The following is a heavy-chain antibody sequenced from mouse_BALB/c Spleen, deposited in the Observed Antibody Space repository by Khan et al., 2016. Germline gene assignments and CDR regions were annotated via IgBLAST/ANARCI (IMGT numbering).Heavy chain of an antibody. CDR1: GYTFTDYS. CDR2: INTETGEP. V-gene: IGHV9-2-1*01. Sequence: QIQLVQSGPELKKPGETVKISCKASGYTFTDYSMHWVKQAPGKGLKWMGWINTETGEPTYADDFKGRFAFSLETSASTATLQLNNLKNEDTATYFCASDGNFLYYYTVDYWGQGTSVTVSS. D-gene: IGHD2-1*01. CDR3: ASDGNFLYYYTVDY. J-gene: IGHJ4*01.